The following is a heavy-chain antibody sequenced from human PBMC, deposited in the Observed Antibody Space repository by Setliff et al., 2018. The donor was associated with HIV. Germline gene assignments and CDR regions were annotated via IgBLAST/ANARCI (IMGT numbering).Heavy chain of an antibody. V-gene: IGHV4-39*01. CDR3: ARHKDSDYVWGSYRPEGFDI. Sequence: PSETLSLTCTVSGGSSSSSSFYWGWIRQPPGKGLEWIGNIYRSGSTYYNPSLRSRVTISVDTSKNQFYLNLNSVTDADTALYYCARHKDSDYVWGSYRPEGFDIWGQGTTVTVSS. CDR1: GGSSSSSSFY. D-gene: IGHD3-16*02. CDR2: IYRSGST. J-gene: IGHJ3*02.